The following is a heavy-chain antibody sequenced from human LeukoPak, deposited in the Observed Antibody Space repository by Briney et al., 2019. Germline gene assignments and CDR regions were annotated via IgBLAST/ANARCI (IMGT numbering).Heavy chain of an antibody. Sequence: GGSLRLSCAASGFTFSSYWMHWVRQAPGKGLVWVSRINSDGSSTSYADSVKGRFTISRDNANNTLYLQMNSLRAEDTAVYYCARGYPSGAFDIWGQGTMVTVSS. V-gene: IGHV3-74*01. CDR3: ARGYPSGAFDI. CDR2: INSDGSST. D-gene: IGHD3-3*01. CDR1: GFTFSSYW. J-gene: IGHJ3*02.